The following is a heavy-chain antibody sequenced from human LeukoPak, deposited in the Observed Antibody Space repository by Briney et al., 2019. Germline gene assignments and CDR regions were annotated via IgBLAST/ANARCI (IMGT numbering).Heavy chain of an antibody. CDR1: GYSISSGYY. CDR3: ARVTRITMIVVVTDPDY. D-gene: IGHD3-22*01. V-gene: IGHV4-38-2*02. Sequence: SETLSLTCTVSGYSISSGYYWGWIRQPPGKGLEWIGNIYHSGSTYYDPSLKSRVTISVDTSKNQFSLKLSSVTAADTAVYYCARVTRITMIVVVTDPDYWGQGTLVTVSS. CDR2: IYHSGST. J-gene: IGHJ4*02.